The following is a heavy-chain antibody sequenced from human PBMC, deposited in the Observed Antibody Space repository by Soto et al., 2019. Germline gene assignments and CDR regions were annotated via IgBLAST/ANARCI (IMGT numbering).Heavy chain of an antibody. CDR3: ARDLGLYSGYDFAYRGY. J-gene: IGHJ4*02. Sequence: QVQLQESGPGLVKPSGTLSLTCAVSGGSISSSNWWSWVRQPPGKGLEWIGEIYHSGSTNYNPSLKSRVTISVDKSKNQFSLKLSSVTAADTAVYYCARDLGLYSGYDFAYRGYWGQGTLVTVSS. CDR2: IYHSGST. D-gene: IGHD5-12*01. V-gene: IGHV4-4*02. CDR1: GGSISSSNW.